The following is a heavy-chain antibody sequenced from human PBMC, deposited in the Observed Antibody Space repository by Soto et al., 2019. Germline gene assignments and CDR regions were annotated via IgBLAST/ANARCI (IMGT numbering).Heavy chain of an antibody. CDR3: AKVVRCSSTSCYRIYGMDV. CDR2: ISGSGGST. D-gene: IGHD2-2*02. J-gene: IGHJ6*02. V-gene: IGHV3-23*01. Sequence: GGSLRLSCGASGFTFSSYAMTWVRQAPGKGLEWVSVISGSGGSTYYADSVKGRFTISRDDSKNTLYLQMNSLRAEDTAVYYCAKVVRCSSTSCYRIYGMDVWGQGTMVTVSS. CDR1: GFTFSSYA.